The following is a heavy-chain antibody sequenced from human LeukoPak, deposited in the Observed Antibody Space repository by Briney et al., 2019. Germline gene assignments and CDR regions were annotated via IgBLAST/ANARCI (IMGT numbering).Heavy chain of an antibody. J-gene: IGHJ3*02. CDR1: GGSINNYY. CDR2: IYTRGST. CDR3: ARGRYCSADICSGGDAFDI. D-gene: IGHD2-15*01. V-gene: IGHV4-4*07. Sequence: SETLSLTCTVSGGSINNYYWSWIRQPAGKGLEWIGRIYTRGSTNYNPSLKSRVTMSVDTSKNQFSLKLSSETAADTAVYYCARGRYCSADICSGGDAFDIWGQGTMVSVSS.